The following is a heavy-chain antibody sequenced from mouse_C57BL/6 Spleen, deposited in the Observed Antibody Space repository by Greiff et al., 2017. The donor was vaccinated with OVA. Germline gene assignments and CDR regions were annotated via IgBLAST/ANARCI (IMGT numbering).Heavy chain of an antibody. D-gene: IGHD4-1*02. Sequence: QVQLQQSGAELVKPGASVKLSCKASGYTFTSYWMQWVKQRPGQGLEWIGEIDPSDSYTNYNQKFKGKATLTVDTSSSTAYMQLSSLTSEDSAVYYCARSSNWDDTYYFDYWGQGTTLTVSS. CDR2: IDPSDSYT. V-gene: IGHV1-50*01. CDR1: GYTFTSYW. CDR3: ARSSNWDDTYYFDY. J-gene: IGHJ2*01.